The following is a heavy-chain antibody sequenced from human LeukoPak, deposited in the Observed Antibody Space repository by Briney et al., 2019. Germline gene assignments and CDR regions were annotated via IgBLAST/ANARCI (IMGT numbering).Heavy chain of an antibody. J-gene: IGHJ5*02. D-gene: IGHD2-15*01. CDR2: ISAYNGNT. Sequence: ASVKVSCKASGYTFTTYGISWVRQAPGQGLEWMGWISAYNGNTNYAQNLQGRVTMTTDTSTSTAYMELRSLRSDDTAVYFCARDQNVVVVAARGEWFDPWGQGTLVIVSS. CDR1: GYTFTTYG. V-gene: IGHV1-18*01. CDR3: ARDQNVVVVAARGEWFDP.